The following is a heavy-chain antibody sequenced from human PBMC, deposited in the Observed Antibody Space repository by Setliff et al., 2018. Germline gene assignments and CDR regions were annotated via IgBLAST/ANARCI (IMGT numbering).Heavy chain of an antibody. V-gene: IGHV3-15*01. CDR2: IKGQTDGGTA. CDR1: ELIFSHTW. CDR3: TTGYISGYYIGH. J-gene: IGHJ4*02. D-gene: IGHD6-19*01. Sequence: GGSLRLSCAAPELIFSHTWMNWVRQAPGKGLEWVGRIKGQTDGGTADYAAPVKGRFSISRDDSKNTVYLQMNSLKTEDTAVYYCTTGYISGYYIGHWGLGTLVTVSS.